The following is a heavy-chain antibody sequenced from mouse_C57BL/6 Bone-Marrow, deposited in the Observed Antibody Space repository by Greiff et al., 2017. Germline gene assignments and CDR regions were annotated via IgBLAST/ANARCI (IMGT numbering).Heavy chain of an antibody. CDR1: GYTFTSYW. CDR3: ALLYYGSSYWYCDV. V-gene: IGHV1-55*01. J-gene: IGHJ1*03. Sequence: VQLQQPGAELVKPGASVKMSCKASGYTFTSYWITWVKQRPGQGLEWIGDIYPGSGSTNYNEKFKSKATLTVDTSSSTAYMQLSSLTSEDSAVYYCALLYYGSSYWYCDVWGTETTVTVSS. D-gene: IGHD1-1*01. CDR2: IYPGSGST.